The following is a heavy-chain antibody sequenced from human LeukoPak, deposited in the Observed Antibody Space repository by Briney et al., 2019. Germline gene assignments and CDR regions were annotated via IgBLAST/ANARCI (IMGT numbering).Heavy chain of an antibody. CDR3: ARDPTPSAAATYAFDI. CDR2: INPNSGGT. V-gene: IGHV1-2*02. D-gene: IGHD2-15*01. J-gene: IGHJ3*02. CDR1: GYTFTGYY. Sequence: GASVKVSCKASGYTFTGYYMHWVRQAPGQGLEWMGWINPNSGGTNYAQKFQGRVTMTRDTSISTAYMELSRLRSDDTAVYCCARDPTPSAAATYAFDIWGQGTMVTVSS.